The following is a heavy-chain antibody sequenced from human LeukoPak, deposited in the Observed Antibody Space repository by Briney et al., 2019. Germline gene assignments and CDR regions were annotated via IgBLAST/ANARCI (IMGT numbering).Heavy chain of an antibody. CDR1: GFTFSSYA. V-gene: IGHV3-23*01. CDR3: AKPGIHYYGSGSYVGY. D-gene: IGHD3-10*01. CDR2: ISGSGGST. Sequence: GGSLRLSCAASGFTFSSYAMSWVRQAPGKGLEWVSAISGSGGSTYYADSVKGRFTISRDNSKNTLYLQMNSLRAEDTAVYYCAKPGIHYYGSGSYVGYWGQGTLVTVSS. J-gene: IGHJ4*02.